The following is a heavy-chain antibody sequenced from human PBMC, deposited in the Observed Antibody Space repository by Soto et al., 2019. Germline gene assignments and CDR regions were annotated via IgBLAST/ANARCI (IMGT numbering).Heavy chain of an antibody. CDR1: GFTFGRYG. CDR2: ISSSSSTI. Sequence: EVQVVESGGGLVQPGGSLRLSCAASGFTFGRYGMNWVRQAPGKGLEWVAYISSSSSTIYYADSVKGRFTISRDNAKNSLYLQMNSLRDEDTAVYYCARDGYCVSTTCYFLPDVWGQGTTVTVSS. J-gene: IGHJ6*02. V-gene: IGHV3-48*02. CDR3: ARDGYCVSTTCYFLPDV. D-gene: IGHD2-2*03.